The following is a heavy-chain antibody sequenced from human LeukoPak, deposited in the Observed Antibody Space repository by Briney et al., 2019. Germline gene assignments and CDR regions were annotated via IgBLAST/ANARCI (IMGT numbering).Heavy chain of an antibody. CDR1: VFTFSTYG. CDR2: IWYDGTNE. CDR3: ARDYGSGRGVEISYYHYGMDV. V-gene: IGHV3-33*01. D-gene: IGHD3-10*01. Sequence: PGRSLTLSCAASVFTFSTYGVHWVRPAPGKGVGRVAVIWYDGTNEYYADSVKDRFTISRDNSKNTLYLQMNSLRAEDTALYFCARDYGSGRGVEISYYHYGMDVWGQGTTVTVSS. J-gene: IGHJ6*02.